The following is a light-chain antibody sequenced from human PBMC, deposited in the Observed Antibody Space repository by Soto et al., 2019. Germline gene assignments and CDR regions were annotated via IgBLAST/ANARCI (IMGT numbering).Light chain of an antibody. CDR1: QTVSGNY. Sequence: EIVLTQYPGIHSLSPGERATPSCRASQTVSGNYFAWFQQKHGQAPRLLIYGAYTRAAGVPDRFSASWSGIYFSLTIDRLEPEDFAVYYCLHYGPASWTVGGGTKGE. J-gene: IGKJ1*01. CDR3: LHYGPASWT. V-gene: IGKV3-20*01. CDR2: GAY.